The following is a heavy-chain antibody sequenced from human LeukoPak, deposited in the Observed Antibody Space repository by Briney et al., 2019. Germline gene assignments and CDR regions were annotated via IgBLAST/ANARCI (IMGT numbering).Heavy chain of an antibody. J-gene: IGHJ6*03. D-gene: IGHD3-22*01. CDR2: IKQDGSEK. V-gene: IGHV3-7*01. CDR3: ARGGFTTTLPHEYYMDV. Sequence: PGGSLRRSCAASGFTFSSYWMSWVRQAPGKGLEWVANIKQDGSEKYYVDSVKDRFTISRDNAKNSLYLQMNSLRAEDTAVYYCARGGFTTTLPHEYYMDVWGKGTTVTVSS. CDR1: GFTFSSYW.